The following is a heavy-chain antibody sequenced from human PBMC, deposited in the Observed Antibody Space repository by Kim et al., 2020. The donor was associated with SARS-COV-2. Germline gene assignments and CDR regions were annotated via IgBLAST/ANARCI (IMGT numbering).Heavy chain of an antibody. D-gene: IGHD3-9*01. J-gene: IGHJ4*02. CDR2: IWYDGSNK. Sequence: GGSLRLSCAASGFTFSSYGMHWVRQAPGKGLEWVAVIWYDGSNKYYADSVKGRFTISRDNSKNTLYLQMNSLRVEDTAVYYCARDLKSTYYDILTGYYIVYYFDYWGQGTLVTVSS. CDR1: GFTFSSYG. V-gene: IGHV3-33*01. CDR3: ARDLKSTYYDILTGYYIVYYFDY.